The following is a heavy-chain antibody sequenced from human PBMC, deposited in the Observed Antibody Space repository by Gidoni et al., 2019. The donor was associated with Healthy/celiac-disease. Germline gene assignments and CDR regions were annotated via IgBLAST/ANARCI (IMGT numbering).Heavy chain of an antibody. CDR3: AHILNYYDSSGYANFDY. CDR1: GFPLSTRGVG. V-gene: IGHV2-5*01. Sequence: QITLKESGPTLVKPTQTLTLTCTFSGFPLSTRGVGVGWIRQPPGKALEWLALIYWNDDKRYSPSLKSRLTITKDTSKNQVVLTMTNMDPVDTATYYCAHILNYYDSSGYANFDYWGQGTLVTVSS. J-gene: IGHJ4*02. D-gene: IGHD3-22*01. CDR2: IYWNDDK.